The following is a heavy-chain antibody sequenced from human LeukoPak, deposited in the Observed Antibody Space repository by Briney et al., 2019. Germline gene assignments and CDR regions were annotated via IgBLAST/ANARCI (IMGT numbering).Heavy chain of an antibody. CDR1: GFTFSSYW. CDR2: INSDGSST. CDR3: AREYYDYVWGSYRFNYYFDY. J-gene: IGHJ4*02. D-gene: IGHD3-16*02. Sequence: GGSLRLSCAASGFTFSSYWMHWVRQAPGKGLVWVSRINSDGSSTSYADSVKGRFTISRDSAKKTLYLQMNSLRAEDTAVYYCAREYYDYVWGSYRFNYYFDYWGQGTLVTVSS. V-gene: IGHV3-74*01.